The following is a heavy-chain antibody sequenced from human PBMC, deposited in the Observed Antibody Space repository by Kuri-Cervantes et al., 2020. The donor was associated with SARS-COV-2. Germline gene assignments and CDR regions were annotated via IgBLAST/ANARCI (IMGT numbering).Heavy chain of an antibody. J-gene: IGHJ5*02. CDR3: ARHRWFDP. CDR2: INHSGST. CDR1: GGSFSGYY. D-gene: IGHD1-14*01. V-gene: IGHV4-34*01. Sequence: LRLSCAVYGGSFSGYYWSWIRQPPGKGLEWIGEINHSGSTNYSPSLKSRVTISVDTSKNQFSLKLSSVTAADTAVYYCARHRWFDPWGQGTLVTVSS.